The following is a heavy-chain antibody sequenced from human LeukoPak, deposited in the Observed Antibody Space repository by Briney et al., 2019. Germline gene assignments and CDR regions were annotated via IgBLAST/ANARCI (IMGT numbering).Heavy chain of an antibody. V-gene: IGHV5-51*01. CDR3: ATIAAAASLNYFDY. J-gene: IGHJ4*02. D-gene: IGHD6-13*01. CDR1: GYSFTSYW. CDR2: IYPGDSDT. Sequence: GESLKISCRGSGYSFTSYWIGWVRQMPGKGLEWLGIIYPGDSDTRYSTSFQGQVTIAADKSISTAYLQWSSVKASDTAMYYCATIAAAASLNYFDYWGQGTLVTVSS.